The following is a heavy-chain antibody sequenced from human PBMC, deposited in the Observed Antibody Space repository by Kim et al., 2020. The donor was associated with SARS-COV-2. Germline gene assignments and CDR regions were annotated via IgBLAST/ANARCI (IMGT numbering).Heavy chain of an antibody. J-gene: IGHJ4*02. CDR3: VGSSF. D-gene: IGHD2-2*01. Sequence: TDGRTKTYADSVEGRFTISRDNVKNTLYLQMNSLRAEDTAMYYCVGSSFWGQGTLVTISS. V-gene: IGHV3-74*01. CDR2: TDGRTK.